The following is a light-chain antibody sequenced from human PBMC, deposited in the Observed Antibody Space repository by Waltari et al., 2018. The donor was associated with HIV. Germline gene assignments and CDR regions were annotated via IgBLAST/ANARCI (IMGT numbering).Light chain of an antibody. CDR3: QSYDRRLGGSTV. V-gene: IGLV1-40*01. CDR2: ADK. J-gene: IGLJ2*01. Sequence: QSVLTQPPSVSGAPGQRVTFSCTGSSSNIGAGYDVHWYQQLPGTAPKLLIYADKKRTSVVPDRFSAARSGTSASLAITGLQAEDEADYYCQSYDRRLGGSTVFGGGTKLTVL. CDR1: SSNIGAGYD.